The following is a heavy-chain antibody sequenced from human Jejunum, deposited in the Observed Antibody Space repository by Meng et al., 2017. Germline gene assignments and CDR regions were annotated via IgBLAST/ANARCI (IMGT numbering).Heavy chain of an antibody. CDR1: GGYINKENW. J-gene: IGHJ4*02. V-gene: IGHV4-4*02. CDR3: VRGEFAMLARFDF. CDR2: IYNSGNT. D-gene: IGHD2-2*01. Sequence: QAQLQESAPGLVKPSGTLSLTCAVSGGYINKENWWSWVRQSPERGLEWIGEIYNSGNTNYNPSLNRRVTMSVDESTNQMSLKLTSVTAADTAVYYCVRGEFAMLARFDFWGQGILVTSPQ.